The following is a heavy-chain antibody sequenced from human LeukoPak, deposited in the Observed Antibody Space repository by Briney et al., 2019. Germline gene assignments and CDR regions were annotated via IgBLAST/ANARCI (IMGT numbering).Heavy chain of an antibody. D-gene: IGHD3-10*01. J-gene: IGHJ4*02. V-gene: IGHV5-51*01. Sequence: GESLKISCKGSGYSFTSYWSGWVRQLPGKGREWMGIVNPDDSDTIFSPSFQGQVAISADESITTAYLQWSSLKASDTAMYYCARLRWPRGGRSSFDYWGQGALVTVSS. CDR3: ARLRWPRGGRSSFDY. CDR2: VNPDDSDT. CDR1: GYSFTSYW.